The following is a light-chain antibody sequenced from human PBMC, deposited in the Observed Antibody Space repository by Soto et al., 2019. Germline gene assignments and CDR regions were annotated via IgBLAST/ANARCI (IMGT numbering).Light chain of an antibody. Sequence: QSVLTQPPSVSGAPGQRVTISCTGSSSNIGAGYDVHWYQQLPGTAPKLLIFRNNNRPSGVPDRFSGSKSGTSASLAITGLQAEDEADYYCSSYAGSSNVFGTGTKVTVL. CDR1: SSNIGAGYD. V-gene: IGLV1-40*01. CDR2: RNN. CDR3: SSYAGSSNV. J-gene: IGLJ1*01.